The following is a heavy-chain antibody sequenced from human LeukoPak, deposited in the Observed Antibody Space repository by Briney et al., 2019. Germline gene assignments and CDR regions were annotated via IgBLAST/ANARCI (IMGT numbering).Heavy chain of an antibody. CDR2: VKSKTDGGTT. CDR3: TTGPFVVVTRD. D-gene: IGHD2-21*02. Sequence: PGGSLRLSCAASGFTFSNAWMSWVRQAPGKGLEWVGRVKSKTDGGTTDYAAPVKGRFTISRDDSKNTLYLQMNSLKTEDTAVYYCTTGPFVVVTRDWGQGTLVTVSS. V-gene: IGHV3-15*01. CDR1: GFTFSNAW. J-gene: IGHJ4*02.